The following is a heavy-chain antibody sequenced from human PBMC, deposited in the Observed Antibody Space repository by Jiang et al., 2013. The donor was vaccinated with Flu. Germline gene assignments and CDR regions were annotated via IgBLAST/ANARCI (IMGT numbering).Heavy chain of an antibody. CDR1: GYIFSGYY. D-gene: IGHD6-13*01. J-gene: IGHJ4*02. V-gene: IGHV1-2*02. Sequence: VQLVESGAEVKKPGASVKVSCKTSGYIFSGYYIHWVRQAPGQGLEWMGWVSPKNEGAELAQRFQGRVTMTRDTSIRTAYMELNSLRSDDTAVYYCARPGIAATGEGFDYWGQGTLVIVSS. CDR2: VSPKNEGA. CDR3: ARPGIAATGEGFDY.